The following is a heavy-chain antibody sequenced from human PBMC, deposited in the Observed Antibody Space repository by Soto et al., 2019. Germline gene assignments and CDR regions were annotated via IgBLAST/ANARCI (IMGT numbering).Heavy chain of an antibody. CDR3: AREPNESYYFDY. CDR2: IRPNGGRA. Sequence: ASVKVPCKASGYTFSNYYLHWMRQAPGQGLEWLGIIRPNGGRADYASRFRGRVTMTRDMSTSTVYMELTSLRSEDTAVYFCAREPNESYYFDYWGQGTLVTVSS. CDR1: GYTFSNYY. J-gene: IGHJ4*02. D-gene: IGHD3-10*01. V-gene: IGHV1-46*01.